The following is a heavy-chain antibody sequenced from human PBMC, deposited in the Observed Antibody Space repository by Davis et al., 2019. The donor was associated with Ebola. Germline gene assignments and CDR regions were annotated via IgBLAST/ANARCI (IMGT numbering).Heavy chain of an antibody. CDR2: IYYSGST. J-gene: IGHJ6*02. CDR3: AREGRGSSVGMDV. Sequence: SETLSLTCAVYGGSFSGYYWSWIRQPPGKGLEWIGYIYYSGSTNYNPSLASRVTISVDTSKNQFSLKLTSVTAADTAVYYCAREGRGSSVGMDVWGQGTTATVSS. V-gene: IGHV4-59*01. CDR1: GGSFSGYY. D-gene: IGHD3-16*01.